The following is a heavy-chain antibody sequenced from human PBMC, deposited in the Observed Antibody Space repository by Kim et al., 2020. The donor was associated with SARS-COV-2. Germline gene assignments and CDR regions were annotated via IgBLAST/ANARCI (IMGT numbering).Heavy chain of an antibody. D-gene: IGHD3-10*01. J-gene: IGHJ4*02. CDR3: AKGFGSGSYYFDY. Sequence: GGSLRLSCAASGFTFDDYAMHWVRQAPGKGLEWVSSINWNSGSIGYSDSVKGRFTISRDNAKKSLYLQMNSLRAEDTALYYCAKGFGSGSYYFDYWGQGTLVTVSS. CDR1: GFTFDDYA. CDR2: INWNSGSI. V-gene: IGHV3-9*01.